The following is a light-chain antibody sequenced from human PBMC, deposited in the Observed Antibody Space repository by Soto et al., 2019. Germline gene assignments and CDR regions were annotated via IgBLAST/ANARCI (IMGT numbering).Light chain of an antibody. CDR2: DVS. V-gene: IGKV3-15*01. CDR3: QQYNNCPFS. J-gene: IGKJ5*01. CDR1: QGVTTN. Sequence: EIVMTHSPATLSVSPWEIATLSCRAGQGVTTNFAWYQQKSGQSPRLLIYDVSTRATGVPARFSGTGSETDFTLTISGLQSDDSAVYFCQQYNNCPFSFGQGTRLEIK.